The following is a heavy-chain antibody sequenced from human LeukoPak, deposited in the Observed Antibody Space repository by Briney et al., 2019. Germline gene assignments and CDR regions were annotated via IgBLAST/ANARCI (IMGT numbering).Heavy chain of an antibody. Sequence: TGGSLRLSCAASGFTFSSYAMHWVRQAPGKGLEWVAVISYDGSNKYYADSVKGRFTISGDNSKNTLYLQMNSLRGDDTAVYYCAKDVGKWESLHFFDYWGQGTLVTVSS. V-gene: IGHV3-30*04. CDR2: ISYDGSNK. D-gene: IGHD1-26*01. CDR1: GFTFSSYA. CDR3: AKDVGKWESLHFFDY. J-gene: IGHJ4*02.